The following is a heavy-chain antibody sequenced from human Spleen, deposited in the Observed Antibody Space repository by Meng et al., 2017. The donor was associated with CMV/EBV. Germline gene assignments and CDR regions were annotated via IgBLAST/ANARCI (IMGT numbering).Heavy chain of an antibody. CDR2: ISGSGGST. CDR1: GLSVSSKY. CDR3: AKDSDYYDSSGYYDY. D-gene: IGHD3-22*01. V-gene: IGHV3-23*01. Sequence: SGLSVSSKYMSWVRQAPGKGLEWVSAISGSGGSTYYADSVKGRFTISRDNSKNTLYLQMNSLRAEDTAVYYCAKDSDYYDSSGYYDYWGQGTLVTVSS. J-gene: IGHJ4*02.